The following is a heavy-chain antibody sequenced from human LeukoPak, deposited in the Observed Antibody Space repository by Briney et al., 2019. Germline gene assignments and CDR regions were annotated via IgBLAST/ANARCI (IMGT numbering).Heavy chain of an antibody. Sequence: ASVKVSCKASGGTFSSYAISWVRQAPGQGLEWMGRIIPILGIANYAQKFQGRVTITADKSTSTAYMELSSLRSEDTAVYCCARSSGGSFTAGYWGQGTLVTVSS. V-gene: IGHV1-69*04. CDR2: IIPILGIA. CDR1: GGTFSSYA. J-gene: IGHJ4*02. CDR3: ARSSGGSFTAGY. D-gene: IGHD2-15*01.